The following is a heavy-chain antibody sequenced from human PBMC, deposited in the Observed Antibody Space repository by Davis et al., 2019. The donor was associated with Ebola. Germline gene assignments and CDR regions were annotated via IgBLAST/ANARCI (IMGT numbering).Heavy chain of an antibody. CDR1: GFTFSSYD. CDR3: ARGDSSGWPWYFDL. CDR2: IGTTGDT. J-gene: IGHJ2*01. D-gene: IGHD6-19*01. V-gene: IGHV3-13*01. Sequence: GESLKISCAASGFTFSSYDMHWVRQATGKGLEWVSAIGTTGDTYYPGSVKGRFTISRENAKNSLYLQMNSLRAGDTAVYYCARGDSSGWPWYFDLWGRGTLVTVSS.